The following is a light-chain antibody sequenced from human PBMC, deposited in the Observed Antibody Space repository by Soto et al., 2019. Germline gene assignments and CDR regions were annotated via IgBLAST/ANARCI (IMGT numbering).Light chain of an antibody. V-gene: IGKV4-1*01. CDR3: HQYYSTPPA. CDR1: QSVLYSSNNKNY. J-gene: IGKJ1*01. Sequence: DIVMTQSPDSLAVSLGERATINCKSSQSVLYSSNNKNYLAWYQQRPGQPPKLLIHWASTRESGVPDRFSGSGSGTDFTLTISSRQAEDVAIYDCHQYYSTPPAFGQGTKVEIK. CDR2: WAS.